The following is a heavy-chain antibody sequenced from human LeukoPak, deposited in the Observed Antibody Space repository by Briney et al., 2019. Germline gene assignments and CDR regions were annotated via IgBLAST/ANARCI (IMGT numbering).Heavy chain of an antibody. CDR1: GYSISSGYY. D-gene: IGHD6-19*01. Sequence: SETLSLTCTVSGYSISSGYYWGWIRQPPGKGLEWIGSISHSGSTYYNPSLKSRVTISIDTSKNQFSLKLSSVTAADTAVYYCASGYSSGWPEYFHRWGQGTLVTVSS. V-gene: IGHV4-38-2*02. CDR3: ASGYSSGWPEYFHR. J-gene: IGHJ1*01. CDR2: ISHSGST.